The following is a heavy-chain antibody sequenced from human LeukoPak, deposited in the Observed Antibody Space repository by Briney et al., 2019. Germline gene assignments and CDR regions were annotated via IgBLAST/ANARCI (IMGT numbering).Heavy chain of an antibody. J-gene: IGHJ6*03. CDR3: ARGRQEISMIIVVMTGVSYYLDV. D-gene: IGHD3-22*01. V-gene: IGHV4-34*01. CDR1: GGSFSGYY. Sequence: SETLSLTCAVYGGSFSGYYWTWIRQSPGKGLEWIGEINPSGSTYYNPSLKSRLTISRDTSKNQFSLRLSSVTAADTAVYYCARGRQEISMIIVVMTGVSYYLDVWGKGTTVTVS. CDR2: INPSGST.